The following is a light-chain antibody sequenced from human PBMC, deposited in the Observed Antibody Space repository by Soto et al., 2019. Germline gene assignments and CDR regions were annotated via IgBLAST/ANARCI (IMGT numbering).Light chain of an antibody. J-gene: IGKJ1*01. CDR3: QQRSSWPT. CDR1: QSVSSD. CDR2: DAS. V-gene: IGKV3-11*01. Sequence: EIVLTQSPATLSLSPGERATLSCRASQSVSSDLAWYQQKPGQAPRLLIYDASHRATGIPPRFSGSGSGTDFTLTISSLEPEDFAVYYCQQRSSWPTFGQGTKVDIK.